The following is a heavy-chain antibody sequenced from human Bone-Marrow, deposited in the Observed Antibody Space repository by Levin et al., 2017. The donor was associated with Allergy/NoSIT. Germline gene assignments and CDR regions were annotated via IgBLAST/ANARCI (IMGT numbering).Heavy chain of an antibody. J-gene: IGHJ6*03. D-gene: IGHD3-10*01. Sequence: SVKVSCKASGGTFSSYAISWVRQAPGQGLEWMGRIIPILGIANYAQKFQGRVTITADKSTSTAYMELSSLRSEDTAVYYCARAITMVRGVTTRVYYYYYMDVWGKGTTVTVSS. V-gene: IGHV1-69*04. CDR3: ARAITMVRGVTTRVYYYYYMDV. CDR2: IIPILGIA. CDR1: GGTFSSYA.